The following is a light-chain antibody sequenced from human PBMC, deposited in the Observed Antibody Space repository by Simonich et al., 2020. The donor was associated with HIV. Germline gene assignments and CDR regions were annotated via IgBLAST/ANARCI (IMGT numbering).Light chain of an antibody. CDR2: EGN. V-gene: IGLV2-23*01. J-gene: IGLJ1*01. Sequence: QSALTQPASVSGSPGQSITISCTGTSSGVGSSNLVSWYQQHPGKAPKLMIYEGNKLPSGVSNRFSGSKSGNTASLTISGLQAEDEADYYCCSYAGSTTYVFGTGTKVTVL. CDR1: SSGVGSSNL. CDR3: CSYAGSTTYV.